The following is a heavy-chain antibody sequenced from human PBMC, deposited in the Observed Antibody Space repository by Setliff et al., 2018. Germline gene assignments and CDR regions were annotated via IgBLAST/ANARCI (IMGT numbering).Heavy chain of an antibody. J-gene: IGHJ3*02. CDR3: ARDNIGPDALDI. V-gene: IGHV4-61*03. CDR2: IHHSGST. CDR1: GVSIANTASY. Sequence: PSETLSLTCNVSGVSIANTASYWSWIRQPAGRALEWIGYIHHSGSTNYNPSLKSRVTLSMDTSRIHFSLNLTSLTAADTALYYCARDNIGPDALDIWGQGTMVTVSS.